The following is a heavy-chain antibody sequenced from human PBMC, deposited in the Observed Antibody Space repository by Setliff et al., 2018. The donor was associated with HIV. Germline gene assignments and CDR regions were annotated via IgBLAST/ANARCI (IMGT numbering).Heavy chain of an antibody. J-gene: IGHJ6*03. CDR3: ARDSTGADYGDYADMDV. V-gene: IGHV3-7*01. CDR1: GFTFTSYW. CDR2: INQDGSEK. D-gene: IGHD4-17*01. Sequence: GGSLRLSCAASGFTFTSYWMIWVRQAPGKGLEWVANINQDGSEKNYVDSVKGRFTISRDNAKSSLYLQMDSLRVEDTTVYYCARDSTGADYGDYADMDVWGKGTTVTVSS.